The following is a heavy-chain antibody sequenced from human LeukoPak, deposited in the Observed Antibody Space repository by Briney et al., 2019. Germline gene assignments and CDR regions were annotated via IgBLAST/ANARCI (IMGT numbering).Heavy chain of an antibody. CDR2: IYPSGST. D-gene: IGHD1-1*01. V-gene: IGHV4-4*07. J-gene: IGHJ4*02. CDR3: ARVRPNWNDGTFDY. CDR1: GASITNYY. Sequence: SETLSLTCTVSGASITNYYWSWIRQSAGKGLEWIGRIYPSGSTHSNPSLKSRVTMSLDTSKNQFSLGLSSGTAADTAVYYCARVRPNWNDGTFDYWGQGTLVTVSS.